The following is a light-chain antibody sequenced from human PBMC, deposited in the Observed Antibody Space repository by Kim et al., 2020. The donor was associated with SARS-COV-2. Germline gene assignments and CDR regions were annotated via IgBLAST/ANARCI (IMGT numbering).Light chain of an antibody. CDR2: GAS. V-gene: IGKV3-20*01. CDR3: QHYGSSPYT. CDR1: QTINNNY. J-gene: IGKJ4*01. Sequence: EIVLTQSPGTLSLSPGERATLSCRASQTINNNYLAWYQQKPGQAPRVLIHGASSSATGIPDSFSGSGSRTDFTLTIIRLEPEDFAVYYYQHYGSSPYTFGGGTKVDI.